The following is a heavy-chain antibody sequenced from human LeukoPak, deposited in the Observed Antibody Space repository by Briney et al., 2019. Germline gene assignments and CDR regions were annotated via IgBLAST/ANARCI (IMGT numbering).Heavy chain of an antibody. V-gene: IGHV4-39*01. Sequence: SETLSLTCTVSGGSISSSSYYWGWIRQPPGKGLEWIGSIYYSGSTYYNPSLKSRVTISVDTSKNQFSLKLSSVTAADTAVYYCARVSSSWSYYFDYWGQGTLVTVSS. CDR1: GGSISSSSYY. J-gene: IGHJ4*02. D-gene: IGHD6-13*01. CDR3: ARVSSSWSYYFDY. CDR2: IYYSGST.